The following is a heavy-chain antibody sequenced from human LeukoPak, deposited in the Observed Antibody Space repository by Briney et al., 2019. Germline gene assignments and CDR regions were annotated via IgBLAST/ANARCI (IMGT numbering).Heavy chain of an antibody. V-gene: IGHV4-39*01. CDR1: GGSISSSSYY. D-gene: IGHD6-6*01. J-gene: IGHJ4*02. CDR2: IYYSGST. CDR3: ARAQLVAALDY. Sequence: SETLSLTCTVSGGSISSSSYYWGWIRQPPGKGLEWIGSIYYSGSTYYNPSLKSRVTISVDTSKNQFSLKLSSVTAADTAVYYCARAQLVAALDYWGQGTLVTVSS.